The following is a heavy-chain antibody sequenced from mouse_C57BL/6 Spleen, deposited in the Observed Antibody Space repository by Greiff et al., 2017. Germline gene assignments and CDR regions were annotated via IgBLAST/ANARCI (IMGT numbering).Heavy chain of an antibody. V-gene: IGHV3-6*01. J-gene: IGHJ2*01. CDR1: GYSITSGYY. CDR3: AKGIYYYGRSYWYFDY. CDR2: ISYDGSN. D-gene: IGHD1-1*01. Sequence: EVKLVESGPGLVKPSQSLSLTCSVTGYSITSGYYWNWLRQFPGNKLEWMGYISYDGSNNYNPSLKNRISITRDTSKNQFFMELNSMTTEDTATSYCAKGIYYYGRSYWYFDYWGQGTTLTVSS.